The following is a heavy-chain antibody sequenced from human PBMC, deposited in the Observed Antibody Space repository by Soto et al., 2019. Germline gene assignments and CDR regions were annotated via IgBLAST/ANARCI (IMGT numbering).Heavy chain of an antibody. Sequence: SETLSLTCAVYGGSVGGYYWSWVRQPPGKGLEWIGEINHSGSITYAPSLKSRVTMSVDTSKNQFSLRLNSVTAADTAVYYCARGEVTTGVFWGQGTQVNVSS. J-gene: IGHJ4*02. D-gene: IGHD4-17*01. CDR3: ARGEVTTGVF. V-gene: IGHV4-34*01. CDR2: INHSGSI. CDR1: GGSVGGYY.